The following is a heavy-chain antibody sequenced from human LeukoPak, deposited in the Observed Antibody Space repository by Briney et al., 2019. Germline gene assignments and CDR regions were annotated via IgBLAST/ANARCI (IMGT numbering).Heavy chain of an antibody. V-gene: IGHV1-2*02. CDR1: GYTLTGYY. Sequence: EASVKVSCTASGYTLTGYYMHWVRQAPGQGLEWMGWINPNSGGTNYAQKFQGRVTMTRDTSISTAYIELSRLSSAAADVYYYSRGRLRAYFDYWGQGTLVTVSS. J-gene: IGHJ4*02. CDR2: INPNSGGT. CDR3: SRGRLRAYFDY.